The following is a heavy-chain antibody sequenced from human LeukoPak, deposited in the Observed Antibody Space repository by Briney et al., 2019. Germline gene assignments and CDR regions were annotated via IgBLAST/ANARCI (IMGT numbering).Heavy chain of an antibody. CDR2: ILGSGGST. J-gene: IGHJ4*02. V-gene: IGHV3-23*01. Sequence: GASLRLSCAASGFTFSNYAMSWVRQTPGKGLEWVSAILGSGGSTYYADSVKGRFTVSRDNSNSTLYLQMNSLRAEDTALYYCAKWGDYDVLTGYYVPDYWGQGTLVTVSS. D-gene: IGHD3-9*01. CDR1: GFTFSNYA. CDR3: AKWGDYDVLTGYYVPDY.